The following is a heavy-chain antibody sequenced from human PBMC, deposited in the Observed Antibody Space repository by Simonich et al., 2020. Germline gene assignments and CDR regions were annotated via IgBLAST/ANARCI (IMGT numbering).Heavy chain of an antibody. Sequence: EVQLVESGGGLVQPGGSLRLSCAASGFTFSSYWMSWVRQARGKGLEWVANIKQDGSEKYYVDSVKGRFTISRDNTKNSLYLQMNSRRAEDTAVYYCAREGLGTAYYYYMDVWGKGTTVTVSS. J-gene: IGHJ6*03. V-gene: IGHV3-7*01. CDR2: IKQDGSEK. D-gene: IGHD7-27*01. CDR3: AREGLGTAYYYYMDV. CDR1: GFTFSSYW.